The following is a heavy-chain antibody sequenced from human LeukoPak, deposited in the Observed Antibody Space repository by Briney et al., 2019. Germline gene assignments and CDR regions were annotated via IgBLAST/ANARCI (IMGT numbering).Heavy chain of an antibody. V-gene: IGHV1-46*01. J-gene: IGHJ3*02. CDR3: ARGAADDAFDI. Sequence: ASVKVSCKASGDTFTRFYLHWVRRAPGQGLEWMGIISPSGGSASYAQKFQGRVTMTRDTSTTTGYMELSSLTSEDTAMYYCARGAADDAFDIWGQGTMVTVSS. CDR1: GDTFTRFY. D-gene: IGHD3-16*01. CDR2: ISPSGGSA.